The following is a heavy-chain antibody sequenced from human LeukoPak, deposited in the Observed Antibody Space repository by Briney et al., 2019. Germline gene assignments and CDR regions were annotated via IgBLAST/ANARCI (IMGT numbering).Heavy chain of an antibody. CDR1: GYTFSSYG. CDR3: AKLPNGETGTDY. Sequence: GGSLRLSCAASGYTFSSYGMHWVRQAPGKGLERVAVISYDGSNKYYADSVKGRFTISRDNSKNTLYLQMNNLRAEDTAVYYCAKLPNGETGTDYWGQGTLVTVSS. CDR2: ISYDGSNK. J-gene: IGHJ4*02. D-gene: IGHD4-17*01. V-gene: IGHV3-30*18.